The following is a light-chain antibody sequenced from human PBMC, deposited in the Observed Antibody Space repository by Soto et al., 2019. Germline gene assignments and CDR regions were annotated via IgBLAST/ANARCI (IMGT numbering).Light chain of an antibody. CDR1: QSVGSY. V-gene: IGKV3-11*01. Sequence: EIEFIDSPATLYLYPMHIATLSSRSSQSVGSYLAWYQHKPGQAPRLLTSDASNRATGIPARFSGSGSETDFTLTISSLEPEDSAVYYCQQRSNWPSLTFGGGTKVDIK. CDR2: DAS. J-gene: IGKJ4*01. CDR3: QQRSNWPSLT.